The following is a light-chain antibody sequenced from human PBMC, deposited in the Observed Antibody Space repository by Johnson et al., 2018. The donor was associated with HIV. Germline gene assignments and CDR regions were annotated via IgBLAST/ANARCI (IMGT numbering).Light chain of an antibody. V-gene: IGLV1-51*01. Sequence: QSVLTQPPSVSAAPVQKVTISCSGSSSNIGNNYVSWYQQLPGTAPKLLIYDNNKRPSGIPDRFSGSKSGTSATLGITGLQTGDEADYYCGKWDSSLSAYVFGTGTKVTVL. CDR2: DNN. J-gene: IGLJ1*01. CDR1: SSNIGNNY. CDR3: GKWDSSLSAYV.